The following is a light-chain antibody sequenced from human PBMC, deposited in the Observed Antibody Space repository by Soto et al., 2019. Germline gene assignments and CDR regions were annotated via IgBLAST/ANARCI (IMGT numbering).Light chain of an antibody. CDR2: DDS. V-gene: IGKV1-5*01. Sequence: DIQMTQSPSTLSASVGDRVTITCRASQSISSWLAWYQQKPGKPPKLLIYDDSSLASGVPSRFSGSGSGTEFTLTISSLQPDDFATYYCQQYNSYSWTFGQGTKVEIK. J-gene: IGKJ1*01. CDR3: QQYNSYSWT. CDR1: QSISSW.